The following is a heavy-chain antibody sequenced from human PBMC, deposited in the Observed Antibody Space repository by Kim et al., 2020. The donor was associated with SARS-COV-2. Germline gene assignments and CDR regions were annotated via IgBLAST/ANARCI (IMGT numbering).Heavy chain of an antibody. J-gene: IGHJ4*02. Sequence: ASVKVSCKASGYTFTGYYMHWVRQAPGQGLEWMGRINPNSGGTNYAQKFQGRVTMTRDTSISTAYMELSRLRSDDTAVYYCARAVPGGYCSSTSCAPVRSPRTELDYWGQGTLVTVSS. CDR3: ARAVPGGYCSSTSCAPVRSPRTELDY. V-gene: IGHV1-2*06. D-gene: IGHD2-2*01. CDR2: INPNSGGT. CDR1: GYTFTGYY.